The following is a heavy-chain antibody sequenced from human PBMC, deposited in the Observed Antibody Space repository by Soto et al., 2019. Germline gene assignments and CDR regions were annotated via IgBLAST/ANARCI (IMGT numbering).Heavy chain of an antibody. D-gene: IGHD1-1*01. V-gene: IGHV4-34*01. Sequence: QVQLQQWGAGLVKPSETLSLSCAVYGQSFSGHSWAWIRQSPGKGLEWIGEINESGSTYYNPSLKSRVTISADTSKNQFSLKLSSVSAADTAVYFCARGSGIVALPGELEDVNYDYWGQGTLVNDSS. J-gene: IGHJ4*02. CDR2: INESGST. CDR3: ARGSGIVALPGELEDVNYDY. CDR1: GQSFSGHS.